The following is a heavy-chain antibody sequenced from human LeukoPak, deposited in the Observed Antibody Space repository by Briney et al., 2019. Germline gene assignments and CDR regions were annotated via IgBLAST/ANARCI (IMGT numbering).Heavy chain of an antibody. CDR3: TKDHYSNYLYYFDY. D-gene: IGHD4-11*01. Sequence: GGSLRLSCAASGFTFSSYGMHWVRQAPGKGLEWVAFIRHDGATKYYRDSVKGRFTISRDNSKNTLYLQMNSLRAEDTAVYYCTKDHYSNYLYYFDYWGQGTLVTVSS. J-gene: IGHJ4*02. CDR1: GFTFSSYG. CDR2: IRHDGATK. V-gene: IGHV3-30*02.